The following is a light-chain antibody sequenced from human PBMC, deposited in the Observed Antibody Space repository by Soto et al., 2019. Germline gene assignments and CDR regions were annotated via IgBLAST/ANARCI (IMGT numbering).Light chain of an antibody. Sequence: QSAPTQPASVSGSPGQSITISCTGTSSDVGGYNYVSWYQQHPGKAPKLMISEVSNRPSGVSNRFSGSKSGNTASLTISGLQAEDEADYYCSSYTSTSTLVVFGGGTKLTVL. J-gene: IGLJ3*02. CDR3: SSYTSTSTLVV. V-gene: IGLV2-14*01. CDR2: EVS. CDR1: SSDVGGYNY.